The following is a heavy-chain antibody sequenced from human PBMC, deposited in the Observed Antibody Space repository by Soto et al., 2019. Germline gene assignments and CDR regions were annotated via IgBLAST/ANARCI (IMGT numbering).Heavy chain of an antibody. Sequence: AETLSLTCGVYRGSFSGFYWSWVRQTPGGGLEWIAEINHSGTTNYNPYFENRVITSADKNTNNFSLKMTSVTAADAAVYYCARGRGDAYGYNFYGLDVWGQGTTVTVSS. J-gene: IGHJ6*02. CDR1: RGSFSGFY. CDR3: ARGRGDAYGYNFYGLDV. CDR2: INHSGTT. D-gene: IGHD5-18*01. V-gene: IGHV4-34*01.